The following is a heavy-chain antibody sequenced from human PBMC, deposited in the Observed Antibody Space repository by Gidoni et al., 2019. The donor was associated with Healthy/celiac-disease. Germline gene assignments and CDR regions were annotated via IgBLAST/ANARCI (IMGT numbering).Heavy chain of an antibody. J-gene: IGHJ2*01. D-gene: IGHD3-10*01. CDR1: GVTFSSYA. V-gene: IGHV3-23*01. CDR3: AKDRPSDGYNYYGWYFDL. Sequence: EVQLLESGGGLVQPGGSLRLACAASGVTFSSYAMSWVRQAPGKGLEWVSAISGSGGSTSSADSVKGRFTISRDNSKTTLYLQMNSLRAEDTAVYYCAKDRPSDGYNYYGWYFDLWGRGTLVTVSS. CDR2: ISGSGGST.